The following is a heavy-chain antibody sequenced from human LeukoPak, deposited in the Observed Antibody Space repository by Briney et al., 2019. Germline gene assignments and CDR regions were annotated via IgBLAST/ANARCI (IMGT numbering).Heavy chain of an antibody. CDR2: INHSGST. J-gene: IGHJ4*02. CDR3: ARGLGY. D-gene: IGHD7-27*01. CDR1: GGSFSGCY. Sequence: SETLSLTCAVYGGSFSGCYWSWIRQPPGKGLEWIGEINHSGSTNYNPSLKSRVTISVDTSKNQFSLKLSSVTAADTAVYCCARGLGYWGQGTLVTVSS. V-gene: IGHV4-34*01.